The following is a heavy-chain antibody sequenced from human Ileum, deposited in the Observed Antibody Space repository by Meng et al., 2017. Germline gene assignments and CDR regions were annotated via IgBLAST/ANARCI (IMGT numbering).Heavy chain of an antibody. D-gene: IGHD6-6*01. CDR1: GFTFSNYA. Sequence: QVQFVQSGAEVKKPGAPVSISCKASGFTFSNYAIYWVRQAPGQSLEWLGWIHAGSGDTKFSQNFQGRLTFDRDTSADTVYMELSSLTSGDRAVYYCGRGRASFYFDFLGQGTLVTVSS. CDR2: IHAGSGDT. CDR3: GRGRASFYFDF. V-gene: IGHV1-3*01. J-gene: IGHJ4*01.